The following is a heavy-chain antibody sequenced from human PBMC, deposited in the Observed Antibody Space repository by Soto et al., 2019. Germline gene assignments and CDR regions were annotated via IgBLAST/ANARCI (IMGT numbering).Heavy chain of an antibody. CDR1: GFTFSDYY. CDR2: ISSSGSTI. Sequence: GGSLRLSCAASGFTFSDYYVSWIRQAPGKGLEWVSYISSSGSTIYYADSVKGRFTISRDNAKNSLYLQMNSLRAEDTAVYYCARRIRSSRGYLQARRWDWGQGTLVTVSS. V-gene: IGHV3-11*01. D-gene: IGHD3-22*01. CDR3: ARRIRSSRGYLQARRWD. J-gene: IGHJ4*02.